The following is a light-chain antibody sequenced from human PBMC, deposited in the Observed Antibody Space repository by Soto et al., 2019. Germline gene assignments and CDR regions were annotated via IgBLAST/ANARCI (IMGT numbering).Light chain of an antibody. CDR1: QSVSSSY. CDR3: QQYGSSPLT. V-gene: IGKV3-20*01. J-gene: IGKJ4*01. Sequence: IVLTQSPGTLSLSPGERATLSCRASQSVSSSYLAWYQQKPGQAPKVLIYRASSRATGIPDRFSGSGSGTDFTLTISRLEPEDFAVYYCQQYGSSPLTFGGGPRWIS. CDR2: RAS.